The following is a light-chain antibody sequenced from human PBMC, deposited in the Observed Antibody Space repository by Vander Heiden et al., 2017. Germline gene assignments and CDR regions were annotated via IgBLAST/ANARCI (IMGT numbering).Light chain of an antibody. CDR3: QVWDSSSDHWV. Sequence: SYVLTQPPSVSVAPGQTARITSGGNNIGSKSVHRYQQKPGQAPVLVVDDDSDRPSGIPGRFSGSNSGNTATLTISRVEAGDEADYYCQVWDSSSDHWVFGGGTKLTVL. V-gene: IGLV3-21*02. CDR2: DDS. J-gene: IGLJ3*02. CDR1: NIGSKS.